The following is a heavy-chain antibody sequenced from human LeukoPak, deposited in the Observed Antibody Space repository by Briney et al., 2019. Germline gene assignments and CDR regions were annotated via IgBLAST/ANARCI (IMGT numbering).Heavy chain of an antibody. J-gene: IGHJ4*02. CDR3: AGEMSGYYSDY. CDR1: GFTFSSYA. Sequence: GGSLRLSRAASGFTFSSYAISWVRQAPGKGLEWVSAISGNGGSTYYADSVKGRFTISRDNSKNTLYLQMNSLRAEDTAVYYCAGEMSGYYSDYWGQGTLVTVSS. CDR2: ISGNGGST. V-gene: IGHV3-23*01. D-gene: IGHD3-3*01.